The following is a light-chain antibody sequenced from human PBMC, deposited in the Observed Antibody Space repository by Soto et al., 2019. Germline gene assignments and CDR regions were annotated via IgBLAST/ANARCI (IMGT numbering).Light chain of an antibody. Sequence: QSVLAPPASLSGAPGQSVAPPSTGTSKYVGGYNYVSWYQQHPGKAPKLIIFDVTNRPSGVSDRFSGSKSGSTASLTISGLQADDEADYYCTSFAGSGTYVFGTGTKVTVL. CDR1: SKYVGGYNY. J-gene: IGLJ1*01. V-gene: IGLV2-14*01. CDR2: DVT. CDR3: TSFAGSGTYV.